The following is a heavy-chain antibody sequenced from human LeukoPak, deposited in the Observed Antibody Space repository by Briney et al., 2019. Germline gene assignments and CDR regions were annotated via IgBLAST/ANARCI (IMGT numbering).Heavy chain of an antibody. J-gene: IGHJ4*02. CDR3: ASGVVYGWYFDY. CDR1: GFTFSSYA. V-gene: IGHV3-23*01. CDR2: ISGSGGST. Sequence: PGGSLRLSCAASGFTFSSYAMSWVRQAPGKGLEWVSAISGSGGSTYYADFVKGRFTISRDNSKNTLYLQMNSLRAEDTAVYYCASGVVYGWYFDYWGQGTLVTVSS. D-gene: IGHD2-8*02.